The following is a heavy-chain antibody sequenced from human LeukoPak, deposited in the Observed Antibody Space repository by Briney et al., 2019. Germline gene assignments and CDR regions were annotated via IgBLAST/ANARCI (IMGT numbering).Heavy chain of an antibody. J-gene: IGHJ5*02. V-gene: IGHV4-34*01. CDR1: GGSFSGYY. CDR3: ARGRGVVVPAAIHNWFDP. Sequence: PSETLSLTCAVYGGSFSGYYWSWIRQPPGKGLKWIGEINHSGSTNYNPSLKSRVTISVDTSKNQFSLKLSSVTAADTAVYYCARGRGVVVPAAIHNWFDPWGQGTLVTASS. CDR2: INHSGST. D-gene: IGHD2-2*01.